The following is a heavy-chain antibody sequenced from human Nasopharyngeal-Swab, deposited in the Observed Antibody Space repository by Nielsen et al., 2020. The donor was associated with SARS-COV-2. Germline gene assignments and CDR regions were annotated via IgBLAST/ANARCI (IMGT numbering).Heavy chain of an antibody. Sequence: GGSLRLSCAASGFTFDDYGMSWVRQAPGKGLEWVSGINWNGGSTGYADSVKGRFTISRDNAKNSLYLQMNSLRAEDTAVYYCARDLSLRDYSNYYGMDVWGQGTTVTVSS. D-gene: IGHD4-11*01. CDR1: GFTFDDYG. J-gene: IGHJ6*02. CDR2: INWNGGST. CDR3: ARDLSLRDYSNYYGMDV. V-gene: IGHV3-20*04.